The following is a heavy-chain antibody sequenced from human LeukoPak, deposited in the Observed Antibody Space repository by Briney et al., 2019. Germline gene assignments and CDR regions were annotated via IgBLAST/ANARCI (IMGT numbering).Heavy chain of an antibody. CDR3: ARGDYFDY. J-gene: IGHJ4*02. V-gene: IGHV4-34*01. Sequence: SETLSLTCAVYGGSFSGYYWSWIRQPPGKGLEWIGEINHSGSTNYNPSLKSRVTISVDTSKNQFTLKLSSVTAADTAVYYCARGDYFDYWGQGTLVTVSS. CDR1: GGSFSGYY. CDR2: INHSGST.